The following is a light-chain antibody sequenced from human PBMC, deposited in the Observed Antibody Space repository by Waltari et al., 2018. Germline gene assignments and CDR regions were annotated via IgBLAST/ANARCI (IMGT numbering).Light chain of an antibody. CDR2: AAS. Sequence: DIQMTQSPSSLSASVRARVTIPCRASQGISNYLAWYQQKPVKVPKLLIYAASTLQSGVPSRFSGSGSGTDFTLTISSLQPEDVATYYCQKYNSALWTFGQGTKVEIK. J-gene: IGKJ1*01. CDR3: QKYNSALWT. V-gene: IGKV1-27*01. CDR1: QGISNY.